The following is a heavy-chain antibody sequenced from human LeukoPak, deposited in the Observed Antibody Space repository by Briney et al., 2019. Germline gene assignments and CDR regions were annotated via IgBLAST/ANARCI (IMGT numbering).Heavy chain of an antibody. V-gene: IGHV6-1*01. CDR1: TKTEASKRSE. D-gene: IGHD1-26*01. Sequence: SHTLPLTCPCYTKTEASKRSEWYWTRQSPSHGIKWLGRTYYRSKWKYDYALAVKSRVTINPDTSKSQFSLQLNSVTPEDTAVYYCARNSADLDFWGQGILVTVSS. CDR2: TYYRSKWKY. CDR3: ARNSADLDF. J-gene: IGHJ4*02.